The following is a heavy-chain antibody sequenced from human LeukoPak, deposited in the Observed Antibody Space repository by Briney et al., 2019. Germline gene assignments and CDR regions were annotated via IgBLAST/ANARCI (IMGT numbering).Heavy chain of an antibody. CDR3: ARGYYYDSSGYYYDYFDY. D-gene: IGHD3-22*01. V-gene: IGHV1-18*01. J-gene: IGHJ4*02. CDR2: ISAYNGNT. Sequence: ASVKVSCKASGYTFTSYDISWVRQAPGQGLEWMGWISAYNGNTNYALNLQGRVTMTTDTSTSTAYMELRSLRSDDTAMYYCARGYYYDSSGYYYDYFDYWGQGTLVTVSS. CDR1: GYTFTSYD.